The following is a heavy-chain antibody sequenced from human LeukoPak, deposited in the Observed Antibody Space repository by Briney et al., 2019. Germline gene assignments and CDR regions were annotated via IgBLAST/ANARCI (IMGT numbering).Heavy chain of an antibody. D-gene: IGHD1-7*01. Sequence: PSETLSLTCTVSGGSINNYYWSWVRQPPGAGLEWLAYIYYTGSTNYNPSLKTRLTMSVDTSKSQFSLKLSSVTAADTAVYYCARGELILDYWGQGTLVTVSS. J-gene: IGHJ4*02. CDR2: IYYTGST. CDR1: GGSINNYY. CDR3: ARGELILDY. V-gene: IGHV4-59*12.